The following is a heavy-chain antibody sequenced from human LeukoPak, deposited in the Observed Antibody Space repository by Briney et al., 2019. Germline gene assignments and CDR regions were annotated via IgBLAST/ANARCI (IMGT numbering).Heavy chain of an antibody. CDR2: ISGSGGST. Sequence: PGGSLRLSCAASGFTFSSYGMHWVRQAPGKGLEWVSAISGSGGSTYYADSVKGRFTISRDNSKNTLYLQMNSLRAEDTAVYYCANLYPLSDAFDIWGQGTMVTVSS. CDR1: GFTFSSYG. J-gene: IGHJ3*02. D-gene: IGHD2-2*01. CDR3: ANLYPLSDAFDI. V-gene: IGHV3-23*01.